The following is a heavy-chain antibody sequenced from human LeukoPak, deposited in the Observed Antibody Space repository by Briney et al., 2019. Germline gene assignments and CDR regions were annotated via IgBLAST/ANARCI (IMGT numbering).Heavy chain of an antibody. D-gene: IGHD6-13*01. CDR1: GFTLRSYW. J-gene: IGHJ6*02. V-gene: IGHV3-74*01. CDR2: IDPDGSTT. Sequence: GGSLRLSCAASGFTLRSYWMHWVRQAPGEGLVWVSRIDPDGSTTNYADSVKGRFTTSRDNAKNTLYLQMNSLRAEDTALYYCTRVQAGRAGLMDVWGRGTTVTVSS. CDR3: TRVQAGRAGLMDV.